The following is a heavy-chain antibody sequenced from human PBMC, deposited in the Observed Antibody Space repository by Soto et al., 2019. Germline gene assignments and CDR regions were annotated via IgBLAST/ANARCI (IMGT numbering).Heavy chain of an antibody. CDR1: GFTFSSYW. J-gene: IGHJ6*03. D-gene: IGHD6-6*01. CDR2: INSDGSST. Sequence: GGSLRLSCAASGFTFSSYWMHWVRQAPGKGLVWVSRINSDGSSTSYADSVKGRFTISRDNAKNTLYLQMNSLRAEDTAVYYCARDEGQLVFPGYYYYMDVWGQGTTVTVSS. CDR3: ARDEGQLVFPGYYYYMDV. V-gene: IGHV3-74*01.